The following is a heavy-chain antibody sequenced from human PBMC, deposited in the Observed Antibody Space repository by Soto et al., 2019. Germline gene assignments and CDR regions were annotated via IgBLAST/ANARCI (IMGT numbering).Heavy chain of an antibody. CDR1: GGSISSGGYS. V-gene: IGHV4-30-2*01. D-gene: IGHD6-13*01. CDR2: MYHSGST. J-gene: IGHJ6*02. CDR3: ARDQPSWYSSSRYYYYYYGMDV. Sequence: SETLSLTCAVSGGSISSGGYSWSWIRQPPGKGLEWIGYMYHSGSTYYNPSLKSRVTISVDTSKNQFSLKLSSVTAADTAVYYCARDQPSWYSSSRYYYYYYGMDVWGQGTTVTVSS.